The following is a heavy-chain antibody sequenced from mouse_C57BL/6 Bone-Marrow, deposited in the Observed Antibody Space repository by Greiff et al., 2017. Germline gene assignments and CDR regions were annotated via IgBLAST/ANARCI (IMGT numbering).Heavy chain of an antibody. J-gene: IGHJ1*03. V-gene: IGHV5-4*01. CDR3: AREGEDGYFPV. Sequence: EVQLQESGGGLVKPGGSLKLSCAASGFTFSSYAMSWVRQTPEKRLEWVATISDGGSYTYYPDNVKGRFTISRDNTKNNLYLQISHLKSEDTAMYYCAREGEDGYFPVWGTGTTVTVSS. D-gene: IGHD2-3*01. CDR1: GFTFSSYA. CDR2: ISDGGSYT.